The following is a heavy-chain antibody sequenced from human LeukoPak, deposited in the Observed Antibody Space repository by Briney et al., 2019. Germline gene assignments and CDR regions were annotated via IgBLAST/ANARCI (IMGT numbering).Heavy chain of an antibody. CDR3: VKGGSGSYYTYYFDY. J-gene: IGHJ4*02. D-gene: IGHD3-10*01. Sequence: GGSLRLSCSAAGFTFKSYPMHWVRQAPGKGLEYVSAISSNGGSTYYADSVKGRFTISRDNSKNTLYLQMSSLRAEDKAVYYCVKGGSGSYYTYYFDYWGQGTLVTVSS. CDR2: ISSNGGST. V-gene: IGHV3-64D*06. CDR1: GFTFKSYP.